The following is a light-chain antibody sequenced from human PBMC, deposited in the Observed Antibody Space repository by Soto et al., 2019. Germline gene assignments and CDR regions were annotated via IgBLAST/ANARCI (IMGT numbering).Light chain of an antibody. V-gene: IGKV1-5*01. CDR2: HAS. CDR3: QEYVYYST. J-gene: IGKJ4*01. Sequence: DIQMTQSPSPLSASVGDRVTITCRASQSINSWLSWYQQSPGKAPKLLIYHASTLESGVPSRFSGSGSGTEFTLTSSSLQPDDFATYYCQEYVYYSTFGGGTKVEIK. CDR1: QSINSW.